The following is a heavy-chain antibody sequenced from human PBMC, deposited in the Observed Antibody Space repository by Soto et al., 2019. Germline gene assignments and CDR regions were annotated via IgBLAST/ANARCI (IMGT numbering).Heavy chain of an antibody. D-gene: IGHD4-4*01. CDR1: GYTFSNYG. Sequence: QVHLVQSGLVVKKPGASVKVSCKTSGYTFSNYGIAWVRQAPGQGLEWMGWINGYNANTNYAQKFQGRVTMTIDTSATTAYLELRSLRSDDTAVFYCARGDSPVHFDHWGQGTLVTVST. CDR3: ARGDSPVHFDH. CDR2: INGYNANT. J-gene: IGHJ4*02. V-gene: IGHV1-18*01.